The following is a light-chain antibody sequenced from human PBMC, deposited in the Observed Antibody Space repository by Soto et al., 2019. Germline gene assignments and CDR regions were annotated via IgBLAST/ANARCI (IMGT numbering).Light chain of an antibody. CDR3: QQYYSTPFT. J-gene: IGKJ3*01. Sequence: DIVMTQSPDSLAVSLGERATIYCKSSQSVLHSSNNKDYLAWYQQKPGQSPKLLIYWASTRESGVPDRFSGSGSAKEVTLTISSLQAEDVAVYYCQQYYSTPFTFGPGTKVDIK. CDR2: WAS. CDR1: QSVLHSSNNKDY. V-gene: IGKV4-1*01.